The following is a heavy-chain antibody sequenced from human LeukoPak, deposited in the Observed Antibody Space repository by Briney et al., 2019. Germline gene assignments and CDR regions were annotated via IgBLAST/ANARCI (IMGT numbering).Heavy chain of an antibody. CDR3: ERRPRTYFEY. CDR1: GVSISSISYY. V-gene: IGHV4-39*01. CDR2: IYDSGST. J-gene: IGHJ4*02. Sequence: SETLSLTCTVSGVSISSISYYWGCIRQPPGKGREWNGSIYDSGSTYKNPSRKSGVTISVDTSKNQFSVKLSSVTAADTAVYYCERRPRTYFEYWGQGTLVTVSS.